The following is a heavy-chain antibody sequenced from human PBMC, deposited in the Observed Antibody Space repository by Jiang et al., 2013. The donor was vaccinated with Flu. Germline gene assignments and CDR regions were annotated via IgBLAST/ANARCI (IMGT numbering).Heavy chain of an antibody. D-gene: IGHD5-24*01. CDR3: AREEGGGYNYASRYFDY. V-gene: IGHV3-33*01. CDR1: DSPSVAMA. Sequence: QLLESGGGRGPAWEVPRDSPVQRLDSPSVAMACTGSARLQARGLEWVAAIWFDGSNEYYGDSVKGRFTISRDNSKNTLYLQMNSLRAEDTAVYYCAREEGGGYNYASRYFDYWGQGTLVTVSS. CDR2: IWFDGSNE. J-gene: IGHJ4*02.